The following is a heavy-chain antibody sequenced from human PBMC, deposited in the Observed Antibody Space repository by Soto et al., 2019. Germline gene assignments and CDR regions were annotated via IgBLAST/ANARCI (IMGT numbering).Heavy chain of an antibody. Sequence: VGSLRLSCAASGFTFSSYAMSWVRQAPGKGLEWVSAISGSGGSTYYADSVKGRFTISRDNSKNTLYLQMNSLRAEDTAVYYCAKRRESGYGMDVWGQGTTVTVSS. J-gene: IGHJ6*02. CDR2: ISGSGGST. CDR3: AKRRESGYGMDV. V-gene: IGHV3-23*01. CDR1: GFTFSSYA. D-gene: IGHD3-10*01.